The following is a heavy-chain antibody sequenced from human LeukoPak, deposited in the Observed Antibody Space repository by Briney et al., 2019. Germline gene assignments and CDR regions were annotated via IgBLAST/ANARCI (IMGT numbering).Heavy chain of an antibody. J-gene: IGHJ4*02. CDR3: ARNNSNGFDF. CDR2: IFQSVST. Sequence: SETLSLTCTVSGYSIGGGYYWGWIRQPPGKGLEWIGTIFQSVSTYYNPSLKSRVTASVDTSKNQFSLKLSSVTAADTAVYYCARNNSNGFDFWSQGTLVTVSS. CDR1: GYSIGGGYY. D-gene: IGHD6-19*01. V-gene: IGHV4-38-2*02.